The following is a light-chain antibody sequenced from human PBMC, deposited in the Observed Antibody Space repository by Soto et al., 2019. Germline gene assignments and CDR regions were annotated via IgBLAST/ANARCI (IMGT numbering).Light chain of an antibody. CDR2: DAS. V-gene: IGKV1-5*01. Sequence: DIQMTQSPSTLSASVGDRVTITCRASQSIRSWLAWYQQKPGKAPSLLIYDASNLASGVPSRFSGSGSGTEFTLTISSLQPDDFATYYCQQYNATFGGGTKVEIK. CDR3: QQYNAT. CDR1: QSIRSW. J-gene: IGKJ4*01.